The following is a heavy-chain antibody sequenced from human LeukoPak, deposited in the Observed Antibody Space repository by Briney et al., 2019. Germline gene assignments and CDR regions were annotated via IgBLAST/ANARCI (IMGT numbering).Heavy chain of an antibody. V-gene: IGHV4-31*03. Sequence: PSETLSLTCTVSGGSISSGGYYWTWIRQHPGKGLEWIGHIYYSGTTYFNPSLKSRVTFSVDMSMNQISLKVRSVTAADTAVYYCARAKVGANALVGLDRGSDYWGQGTLVTVSS. CDR1: GGSISSGGYY. CDR3: ARAKVGANALVGLDRGSDY. D-gene: IGHD1-26*01. CDR2: IYYSGTT. J-gene: IGHJ4*02.